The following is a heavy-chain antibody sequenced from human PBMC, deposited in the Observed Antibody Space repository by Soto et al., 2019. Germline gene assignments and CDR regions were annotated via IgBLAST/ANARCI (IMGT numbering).Heavy chain of an antibody. CDR3: ARVDNNGWPLEYDY. CDR2: IGCYNGDS. J-gene: IGHJ4*02. CDR1: GYTFTTYG. V-gene: IGHV1-18*04. Sequence: QPQLVQSGPEVRKPGASVNVSCKASGYTFTTYGISWVRQAPGQGLEWMGWIGCYNGDSHNAQEFQGRLSMTIETSTKTAYMELKSLRSDDTAVYYCARVDNNGWPLEYDYGGQGTLVIVSS. D-gene: IGHD6-19*01.